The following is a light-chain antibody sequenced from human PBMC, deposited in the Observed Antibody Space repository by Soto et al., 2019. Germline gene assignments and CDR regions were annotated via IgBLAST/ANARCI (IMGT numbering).Light chain of an antibody. V-gene: IGKV1-39*01. J-gene: IGKJ4*01. Sequence: DIQMTQSPSSLSASVGDRVTITCRASQSVSIYLNWYQQKPGRAPKLLIYAASNLQSGVPSRFSGSGSGTDFSLTIRSLQPEDFATYYCQQSDSTPLTFGGGTKVEIK. CDR1: QSVSIY. CDR3: QQSDSTPLT. CDR2: AAS.